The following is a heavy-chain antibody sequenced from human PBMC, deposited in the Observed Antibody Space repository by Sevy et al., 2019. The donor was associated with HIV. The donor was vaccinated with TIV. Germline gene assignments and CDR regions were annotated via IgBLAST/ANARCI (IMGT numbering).Heavy chain of an antibody. CDR3: AMPYSTDPFDYSGSSGYYYPSYFDN. D-gene: IGHD3-22*01. Sequence: GGSLRLSCAASGFTFSSYWMTWVRQAPGKGLEWVANIKQDGSEKFYVDSVKGRFTISRDNANNSLFLQMNSLRAEDTAVDYCAMPYSTDPFDYSGSSGYYYPSYFDNWGQGTLVTVFS. V-gene: IGHV3-7*01. CDR1: GFTFSSYW. CDR2: IKQDGSEK. J-gene: IGHJ4*02.